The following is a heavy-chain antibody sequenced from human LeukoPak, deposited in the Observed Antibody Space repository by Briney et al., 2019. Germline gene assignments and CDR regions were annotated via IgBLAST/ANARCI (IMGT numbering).Heavy chain of an antibody. D-gene: IGHD6-6*01. V-gene: IGHV4-34*01. CDR2: INHSGST. CDR3: ASETHSSSRLTVY. J-gene: IGHJ4*02. Sequence: SETLSLTCAVYGGSFSGYYWSWIRQPPGKGLEWIGEINHSGSTNYNPSLKSRATISVDTSKNQFSLKLSSVTAADTAVYYCASETHSSSRLTVYWGQGTLVTVSS. CDR1: GGSFSGYY.